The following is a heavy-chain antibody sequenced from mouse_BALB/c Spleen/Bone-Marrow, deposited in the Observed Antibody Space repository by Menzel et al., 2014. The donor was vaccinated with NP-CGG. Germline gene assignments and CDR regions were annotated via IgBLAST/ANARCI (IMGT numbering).Heavy chain of an antibody. Sequence: VHLVESGPELVKPGASVKMSCKASGYTFTDYVISWVKQRTGQGLEWIGEIYPGSGSTYYNEKFKGKATLTADKSSNTAYMQLSSLTSEDSAVYFCARRELRMGNYYAMDYWGQGTSVTVPS. J-gene: IGHJ4*01. D-gene: IGHD2-1*01. CDR1: GYTFTDYV. CDR3: ARRELRMGNYYAMDY. V-gene: IGHV1-77*01. CDR2: IYPGSGST.